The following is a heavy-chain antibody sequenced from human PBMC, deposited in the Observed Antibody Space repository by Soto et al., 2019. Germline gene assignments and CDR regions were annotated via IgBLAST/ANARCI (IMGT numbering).Heavy chain of an antibody. CDR1: GGTLSSHT. Sequence: QVQLVQSGAEVKKPGSSVTVSCKASGGTLSSHTISWVRQAPGQGLEWMGRIMSRVGIPNYTQRFQGRLTITADRSTSTVYMELRSLTSEDTAVYYCARDGDCTANTCFLPFDLWGQGTLVTVSS. CDR2: IMSRVGIP. D-gene: IGHD2-8*02. V-gene: IGHV1-69*08. CDR3: ARDGDCTANTCFLPFDL. J-gene: IGHJ4*02.